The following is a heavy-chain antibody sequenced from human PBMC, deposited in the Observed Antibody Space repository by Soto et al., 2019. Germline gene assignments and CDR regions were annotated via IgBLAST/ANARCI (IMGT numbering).Heavy chain of an antibody. D-gene: IGHD5-18*01. CDR2: IHYSGNT. J-gene: IGHJ6*02. Sequence: SETLSLTCTVSGDSISSGGGHYWSWIRQHPGKGLEWIGYIHYSGNTYYSPSLKSRVIMSVDTSKNQFSLKLSSVTAADTAVYYCARDTVDTAMVNHYYGMDVWGQGTTVTVSS. V-gene: IGHV4-31*03. CDR3: ARDTVDTAMVNHYYGMDV. CDR1: GDSISSGGGHY.